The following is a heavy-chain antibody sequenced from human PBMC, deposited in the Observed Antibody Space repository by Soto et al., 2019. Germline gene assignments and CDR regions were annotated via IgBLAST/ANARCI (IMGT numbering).Heavy chain of an antibody. CDR1: GFTFSNAW. CDR3: TTVTPPGHYYYYGMDV. CDR2: IKSKTDGGTT. J-gene: IGHJ6*02. Sequence: TGGSLRLSCAASGFTFSNAWMNWVRQAPGKGLEWVGRIKSKTDGGTTDYAAPVKGRFTISRDDSKNTLYLQMNSLKTEDTAVYYCTTVTPPGHYYYYGMDVWGQGTTVTVSS. V-gene: IGHV3-15*07.